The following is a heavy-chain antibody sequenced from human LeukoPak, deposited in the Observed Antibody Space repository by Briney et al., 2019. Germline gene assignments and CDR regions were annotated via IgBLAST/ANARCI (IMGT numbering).Heavy chain of an antibody. CDR3: ASAIYSGYDRPSGVPFDY. D-gene: IGHD5-12*01. Sequence: ASVKVPCKASGGTFSSYAISWVRQAPGQGLEWMGRIIPILGTANYAQKFQGRVTITTDESTSTAYMELSSLRSEDTAVYYCASAIYSGYDRPSGVPFDYWGQGTLVTVSS. CDR2: IIPILGTA. V-gene: IGHV1-69*05. J-gene: IGHJ4*02. CDR1: GGTFSSYA.